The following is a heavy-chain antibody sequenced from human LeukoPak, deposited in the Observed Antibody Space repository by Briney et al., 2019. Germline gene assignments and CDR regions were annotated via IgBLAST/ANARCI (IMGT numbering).Heavy chain of an antibody. V-gene: IGHV1-69*13. CDR1: GYTFTGYY. J-gene: IGHJ6*02. CDR2: IIPIFGTA. Sequence: SVKVSCTASGYTFTGYYMHWVRQAPGQGLEWMGGIIPIFGTANYAQKFQGRVTITADESTSTAYMELSSLRSGDTAVYYCASTTSEYDFWSGYSHDYYYYYGMDVWGQGTTVTVSS. D-gene: IGHD3-3*01. CDR3: ASTTSEYDFWSGYSHDYYYYYGMDV.